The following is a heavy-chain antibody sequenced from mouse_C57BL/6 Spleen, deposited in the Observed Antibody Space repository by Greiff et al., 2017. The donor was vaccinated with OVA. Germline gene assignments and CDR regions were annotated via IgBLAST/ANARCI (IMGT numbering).Heavy chain of an antibody. CDR1: GFTFSSYA. J-gene: IGHJ3*01. CDR2: ISDGGSYT. D-gene: IGHD2-5*01. V-gene: IGHV5-4*01. Sequence: EVKLMESGGGLVKPGGSLKLSCAASGFTFSSYAMSWVRQTPEKRLEWVATISDGGSYTYYPDNVKGRFTISRDNAKNNLYLQMSHLKSEDTAMYYCAREGGYYSNYLFAYWGQGTLVTVSA. CDR3: AREGGYYSNYLFAY.